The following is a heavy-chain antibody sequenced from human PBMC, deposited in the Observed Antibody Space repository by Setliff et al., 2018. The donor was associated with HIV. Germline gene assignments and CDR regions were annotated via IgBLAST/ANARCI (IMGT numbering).Heavy chain of an antibody. J-gene: IGHJ4*02. CDR2: ISVGKGNT. CDR1: GYILGSYD. D-gene: IGHD2-21*01. CDR3: ARDRTFRTTRVFDY. Sequence: ASVKVSCKASGYILGSYDISWVRQAPGQGLEWVGWISVGKGNTNYAQSLQGRVTMTTDTSTNTAHLEVRSLRSDDTAVYYCARDRTFRTTRVFDYWGQGTLVTSPQ. V-gene: IGHV1-18*01.